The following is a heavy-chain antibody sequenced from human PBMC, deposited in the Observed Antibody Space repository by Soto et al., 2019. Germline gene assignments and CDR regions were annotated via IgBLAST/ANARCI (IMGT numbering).Heavy chain of an antibody. CDR2: INPNSGGT. V-gene: IGHV1-2*04. Sequence: ASVKVSCKASGYTFTGYYMHWVRQAPGQGLEWMGWINPNSGGTNYAQKFQGWVTMTRDTSISTAYMELSRLGSDDTAVYYCARGDHRLFREKTDCSSTSCYDGYCSGGSCYLPPGDDAFDIWGQGTMVTVSS. D-gene: IGHD2-15*01. J-gene: IGHJ3*02. CDR3: ARGDHRLFREKTDCSSTSCYDGYCSGGSCYLPPGDDAFDI. CDR1: GYTFTGYY.